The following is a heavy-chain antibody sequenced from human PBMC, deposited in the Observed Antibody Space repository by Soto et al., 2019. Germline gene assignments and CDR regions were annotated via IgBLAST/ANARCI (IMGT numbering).Heavy chain of an antibody. V-gene: IGHV3-7*01. J-gene: IGHJ3*02. Sequence: EVQVVESGGGWVQPGGSLRLSCAASGFTFSNYWMTWVRQAPGKGLEWVANIKQDEGKIHYVDSVKGRFTISRDNAKHSLFLLMNSLRVEKAAVYCGSRDISTWSGGAWCDDFDIWGQGTMVTVSS. CDR3: SRDISTWSGGAWCDDFDI. D-gene: IGHD3-3*01. CDR2: IKQDEGKI. CDR1: GFTFSNYW.